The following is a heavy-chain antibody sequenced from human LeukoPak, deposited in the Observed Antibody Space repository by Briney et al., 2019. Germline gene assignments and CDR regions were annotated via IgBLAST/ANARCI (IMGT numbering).Heavy chain of an antibody. CDR1: GFTFSSYA. CDR3: AKVGGIVVVPAAIMGNNWFDP. V-gene: IGHV3-23*01. D-gene: IGHD2-2*01. CDR2: ISGSGGRT. Sequence: GESLRLSCAASGFTFSSYAMSWVRQAPGKGLEWVSAISGSGGRTYYADSVKGRFTISRDNSKNRLYLQMNSLRAEDTAVYYCAKVGGIVVVPAAIMGNNWFDPWGQGTLVTVSS. J-gene: IGHJ5*02.